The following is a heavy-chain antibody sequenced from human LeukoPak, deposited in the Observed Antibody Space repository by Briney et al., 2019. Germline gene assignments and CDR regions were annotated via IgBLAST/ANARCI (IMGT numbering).Heavy chain of an antibody. J-gene: IGHJ4*02. Sequence: ASVKVSCKASDYTFTTYGINWVRQAPGQGLEWLGWISAYNGNTNYGQKFQGRVTMTTDTSTSTAYMELRSLRSDDTAVYYCARAGSAFDYWGQGTLVTVSS. D-gene: IGHD6-25*01. CDR3: ARAGSAFDY. V-gene: IGHV1-18*01. CDR2: ISAYNGNT. CDR1: DYTFTTYG.